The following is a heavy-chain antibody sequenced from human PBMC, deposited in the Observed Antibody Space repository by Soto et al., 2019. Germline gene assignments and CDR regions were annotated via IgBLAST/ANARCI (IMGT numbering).Heavy chain of an antibody. J-gene: IGHJ4*02. CDR3: AHKLGLSAAGVFDD. CDR2: IYWDDDK. Sequence: SGPTLVNPTQTLTLTCTFSGFSLSTNGVGVAWIRQPPGKALEWLALIYWDDDKRYSPSLKSRLTITKDSSKNQVVLTMTNMDPVDTGTYYCAHKLGLSAAGVFDDWGQGTLVTVSS. CDR1: GFSLSTNGVG. D-gene: IGHD6-13*01. V-gene: IGHV2-5*02.